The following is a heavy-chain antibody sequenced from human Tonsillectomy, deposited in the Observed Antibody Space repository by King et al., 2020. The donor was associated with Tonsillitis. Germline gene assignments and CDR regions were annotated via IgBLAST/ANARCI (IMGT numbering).Heavy chain of an antibody. Sequence: VQLVESGGNLVQPGGSLRLSCTASGFTVISDNMSWVRKAPGKGLEWVSIFYSGGTPYYADSVKDRFTISRDNSKNTLYLQMNSLRAEDTAVYYCARGKTFDYWGQGTLVTVSS. CDR3: ARGKTFDY. CDR2: FYSGGTP. V-gene: IGHV3-66*01. J-gene: IGHJ4*02. CDR1: GFTVISDN.